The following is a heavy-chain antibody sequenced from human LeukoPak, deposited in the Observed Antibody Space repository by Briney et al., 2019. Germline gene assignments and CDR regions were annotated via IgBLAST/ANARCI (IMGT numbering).Heavy chain of an antibody. V-gene: IGHV3-23*01. CDR3: AKLYDSSAYYILFDY. CDR2: MSGSGGMT. D-gene: IGHD3-22*01. J-gene: IGHJ4*02. CDR1: GFTFSAYA. Sequence: PGGSLRLSCAVSGFTFSAYAMSWVRQAPGKGLEWVSAMSGSGGMTYYADSVKGRFSISRDNSKNTLHLQMNSLRAEDTAVYYCAKLYDSSAYYILFDYWGQGTLVAVSS.